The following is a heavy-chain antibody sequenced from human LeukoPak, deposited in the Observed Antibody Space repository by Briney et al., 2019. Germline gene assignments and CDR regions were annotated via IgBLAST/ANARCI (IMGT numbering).Heavy chain of an antibody. CDR3: ARWDDIVVVPAANRTRYYYYGMDV. V-gene: IGHV1-8*02. D-gene: IGHD2-2*01. J-gene: IGHJ6*02. CDR1: GYTFTSYG. Sequence: ASVNVSCKASGYTFTSYGISWVRQATGQGLEWMGWMNPNSGNTGYAQKFQGRVTMTRNTSISTAYMELSSLRSEDTAVYYCARWDDIVVVPAANRTRYYYYGMDVWGQGTTVTVSS. CDR2: MNPNSGNT.